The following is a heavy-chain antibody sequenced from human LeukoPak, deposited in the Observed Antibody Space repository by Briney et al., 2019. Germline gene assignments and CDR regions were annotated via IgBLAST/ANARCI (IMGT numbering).Heavy chain of an antibody. Sequence: SETLSLTCTVFGGSISTNYWSWIRQPPGKGLEWIGYIYYSGRTNYNPSLKSRVTISIDTSKNQFSLKLSSVTAADTAVYYCARGFGHCSSTSCLYDAFDIWGQGTMVTVSS. J-gene: IGHJ3*02. CDR1: GGSISTNY. CDR3: ARGFGHCSSTSCLYDAFDI. CDR2: IYYSGRT. V-gene: IGHV4-59*01. D-gene: IGHD2-2*01.